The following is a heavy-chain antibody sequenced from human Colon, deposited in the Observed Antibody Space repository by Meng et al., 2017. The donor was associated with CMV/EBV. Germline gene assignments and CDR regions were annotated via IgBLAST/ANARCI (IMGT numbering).Heavy chain of an antibody. D-gene: IGHD1-26*01. V-gene: IGHV1-69*06. CDR3: ATGGAAQSSTNRNHFDY. J-gene: IGHJ4*02. Sequence: KISCKASGDTFNNYAINWVRQAPGQGLEWLGGIVPIVSRTNYAQKFQGRVTITADKSTSTAYMELSSLRSEDTALYFCATGGAAQSSTNRNHFDYWGQGTLVTVSS. CDR2: IVPIVSRT. CDR1: GDTFNNYA.